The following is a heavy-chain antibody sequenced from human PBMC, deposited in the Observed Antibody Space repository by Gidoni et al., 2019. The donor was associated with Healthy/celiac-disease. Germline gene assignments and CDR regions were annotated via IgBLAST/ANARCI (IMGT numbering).Heavy chain of an antibody. CDR1: GYTFTSYY. V-gene: IGHV1-46*03. CDR3: ARGRGSGYGDYSWFDP. J-gene: IGHJ5*02. Sequence: QVQLVQSGAEVKKPGASVKVSCKASGYTFTSYYMHWVRQAPGQGLEWMGIINPSGGSTSYAQKFQGRVTMTRDTSTSTVYMELSSLRSEDTAVYYCARGRGSGYGDYSWFDPWGQGTLVTVSS. D-gene: IGHD4-17*01. CDR2: INPSGGST.